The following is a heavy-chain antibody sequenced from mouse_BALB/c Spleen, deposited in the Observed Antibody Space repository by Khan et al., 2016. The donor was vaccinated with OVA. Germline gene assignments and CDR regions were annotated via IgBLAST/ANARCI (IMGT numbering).Heavy chain of an antibody. D-gene: IGHD2-3*01. CDR3: ARRDDGYPEGYFDV. Sequence: QMQLKESGPGLVAPSQSLSITCTVSGFSLTSYSVHWVRQPPGKGLEWLGVIWADGGTNYNSALMSRLSITKDNFKSQVFLKMNSLQSDDTAIYYCARRDDGYPEGYFDVWGAGTTVTVSS. CDR2: IWADGGT. V-gene: IGHV2-9*02. CDR1: GFSLTSYS. J-gene: IGHJ1*01.